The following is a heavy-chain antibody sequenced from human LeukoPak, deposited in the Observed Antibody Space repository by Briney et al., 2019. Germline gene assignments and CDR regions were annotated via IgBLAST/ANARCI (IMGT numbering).Heavy chain of an antibody. D-gene: IGHD6-19*01. V-gene: IGHV3-7*01. CDR1: GFTFSGYW. CDR2: IKQDGSEK. CDR3: VKYSSGWYYPHFDF. Sequence: GGSLRLPCAASGFTFSGYWMSWVRQSPGKGLQWVANIKQDGSEKYYVDSVKGRFTISRDNAKNSLYLQMNSLRAEDTAVYYCVKYSSGWYYPHFDFWGQGTLVTVSS. J-gene: IGHJ4*02.